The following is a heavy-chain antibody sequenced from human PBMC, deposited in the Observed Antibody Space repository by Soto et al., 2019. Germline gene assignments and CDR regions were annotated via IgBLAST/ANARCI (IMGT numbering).Heavy chain of an antibody. Sequence: QVQLVQSGAEVKKSGASVMVSCKASGYTFTSYGITWVRQAPGQGLEWMGWINTYDGNTNHAQRVQGRVTMTTDTSTGTAYMELRSLRSDDTAVYYCARDLGSSFIVDWGQGTLVTVSS. V-gene: IGHV1-18*01. CDR3: ARDLGSSFIVD. D-gene: IGHD2-2*01. J-gene: IGHJ4*02. CDR2: INTYDGNT. CDR1: GYTFTSYG.